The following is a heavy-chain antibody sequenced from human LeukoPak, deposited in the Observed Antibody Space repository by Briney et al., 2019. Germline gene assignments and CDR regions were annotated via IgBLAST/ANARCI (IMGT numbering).Heavy chain of an antibody. CDR2: IIPIFGTA. D-gene: IGHD5-24*01. J-gene: IGHJ4*02. Sequence: SVEVSCKASGGTFSSYAISWVRQAPGQGLEWMGGIIPIFGTANYAQKFQGRVTITTDESTSTAYMELSSLRSEDTAVYYCASPLRDGYNREGFYYWGQGTLVTVSS. CDR1: GGTFSSYA. V-gene: IGHV1-69*05. CDR3: ASPLRDGYNREGFYY.